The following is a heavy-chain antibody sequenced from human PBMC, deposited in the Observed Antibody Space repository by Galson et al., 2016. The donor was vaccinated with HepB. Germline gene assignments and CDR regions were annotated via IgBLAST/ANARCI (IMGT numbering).Heavy chain of an antibody. CDR3: ASGYSYGYFYY. CDR1: GFPFSSYS. J-gene: IGHJ4*02. Sequence: LRLSCAASGFPFSSYSMNWVRQAPGKGLEWVSSISSSSSYIYYADSVKGRFTISRDNAKNSLYLQMNSLRAEDTAVYYCASGYSYGYFYYWGQGTLVTVSS. D-gene: IGHD5-18*01. CDR2: ISSSSSYI. V-gene: IGHV3-21*01.